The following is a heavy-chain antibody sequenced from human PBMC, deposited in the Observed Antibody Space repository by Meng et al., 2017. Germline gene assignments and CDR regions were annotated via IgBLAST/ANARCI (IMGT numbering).Heavy chain of an antibody. J-gene: IGHJ4*02. V-gene: IGHV2-5*02. CDR2: IYWDDDK. D-gene: IGHD3-10*01. CDR3: AHSHGSTFDY. Sequence: QLTLQATGPTVGKPKQGLPLTCTFSGFAHSSTGVGVGWIRPPPGKALEWLALIYWDDDKRNSPPLKRRLTITTDTSKNQVVLTMTNLDSADTPTNYCAHSHGSTFDYWGQGTLVTVSS. CDR1: GFAHSSTGVG.